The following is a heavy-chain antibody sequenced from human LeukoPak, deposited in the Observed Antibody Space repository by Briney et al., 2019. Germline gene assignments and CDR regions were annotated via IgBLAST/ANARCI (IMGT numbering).Heavy chain of an antibody. CDR2: INSDGSST. Sequence: GGSLRLSCAASGGTFSSYWMHWVRHAPGEGLVWVSRINSDGSSTSYADPVKGRFTISRDNAKHTLYLQMNSLRAEDTAVYYCARDKEWPDSNSYYPSAFDYWGQGTLVSVSS. CDR3: ARDKEWPDSNSYYPSAFDY. D-gene: IGHD3-22*01. CDR1: GGTFSSYW. V-gene: IGHV3-74*01. J-gene: IGHJ4*02.